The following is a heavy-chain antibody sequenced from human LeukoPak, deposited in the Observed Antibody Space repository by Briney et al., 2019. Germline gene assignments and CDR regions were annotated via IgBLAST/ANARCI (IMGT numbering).Heavy chain of an antibody. V-gene: IGHV4-39*01. CDR1: GCSISSSSYY. J-gene: IGHJ6*03. Sequence: SETLSLTCTVSGCSISSSSYYWGWIRQPPGKGLEWIGSIYYSGSTYYNPSLKSRVTISVDTSKNQFSLKLSSVTAADTAVYYCARQDYYVSGGYYYYMDVWGKGTTVTVSS. CDR2: IYYSGST. D-gene: IGHD3-10*02. CDR3: ARQDYYVSGGYYYYMDV.